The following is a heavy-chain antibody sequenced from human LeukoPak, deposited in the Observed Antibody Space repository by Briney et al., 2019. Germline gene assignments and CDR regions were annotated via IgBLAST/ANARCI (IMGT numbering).Heavy chain of an antibody. CDR2: ISGSGGST. V-gene: IGHV3-23*01. Sequence: AGGSLRLSGAASGFTSSSYAMSWVRQAPGKGLEWVSAISGSGGSTYYADSVKGRFTISRDNSKNTLYLQMNSLRAEDTAVYYCAKDLGDRFSEWLPYYYYGMDVWGQGTTVTVSS. CDR1: GFTSSSYA. J-gene: IGHJ6*02. CDR3: AKDLGDRFSEWLPYYYYGMDV. D-gene: IGHD3-3*01.